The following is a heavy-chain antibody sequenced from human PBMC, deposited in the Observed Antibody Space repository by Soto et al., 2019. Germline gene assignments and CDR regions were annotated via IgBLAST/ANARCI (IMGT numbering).Heavy chain of an antibody. J-gene: IGHJ6*02. D-gene: IGHD2-2*01. V-gene: IGHV3-30*04. CDR1: GSSFTSYA. CDR3: ARVRGYCSDTTCYSGYYGMDV. CDR2: ISYEGSNK. Sequence: WSLRLSCAASGSSFTSYAMHWVRQAPGRGLEWVAEISYEGSNKDYADSVKGRFTISRDNSKNTLYLQMNSLRSEDTAVYYCARVRGYCSDTTCYSGYYGMDVWGQGTTVTVSS.